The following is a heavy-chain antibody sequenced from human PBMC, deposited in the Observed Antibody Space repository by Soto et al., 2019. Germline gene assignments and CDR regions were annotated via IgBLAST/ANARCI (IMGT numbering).Heavy chain of an antibody. Sequence: SGPTLVNPTQTLTLTCTFSGFSLSTSGVGVGWIRQPPGKALEWLALIYWDDDKRYSPSLKSRLTITKDTSKNQVVLTMTIMDPVDTATYYFAHTYYDILTGYSPDYWGQGTLVTVSS. V-gene: IGHV2-5*02. D-gene: IGHD3-9*01. CDR3: AHTYYDILTGYSPDY. CDR1: GFSLSTSGVG. J-gene: IGHJ4*02. CDR2: IYWDDDK.